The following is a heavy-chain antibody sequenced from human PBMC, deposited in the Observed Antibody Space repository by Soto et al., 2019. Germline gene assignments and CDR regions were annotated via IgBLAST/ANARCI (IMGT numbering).Heavy chain of an antibody. D-gene: IGHD5-12*01. J-gene: IGHJ4*02. CDR1: GDCISSSGYY. CDR2: IDYSRST. CDR3: ARHVYFSGFEYYFDQ. Sequence: QLHMQESGPGPVKPSETLSLTCTVSGDCISSSGYYWAWIRQPPGKVLEWIGNIDYSRSTSYNPSLKSRVAFSVNTSKNQFSMKVTSVTAADTAVYYCARHVYFSGFEYYFDQWGQGTLVTVSS. V-gene: IGHV4-39*01.